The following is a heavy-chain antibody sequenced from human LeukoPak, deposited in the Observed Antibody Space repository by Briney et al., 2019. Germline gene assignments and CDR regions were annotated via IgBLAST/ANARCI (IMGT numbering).Heavy chain of an antibody. CDR3: ATRDGTRTRMFPPDS. J-gene: IGHJ4*02. CDR2: IHYSGDI. D-gene: IGHD5-24*01. CDR1: GVSVSSNNW. Sequence: SETLSLTCAVSGVSVSSNNWWTWVRQPPGKGLEWIGEIHYSGDIKYTPSLKTRVTLSIDTSRNHLSLTLNSVTVADTAVYYCATRDGTRTRMFPPDSWGQGTRVTVSS. V-gene: IGHV4-4*02.